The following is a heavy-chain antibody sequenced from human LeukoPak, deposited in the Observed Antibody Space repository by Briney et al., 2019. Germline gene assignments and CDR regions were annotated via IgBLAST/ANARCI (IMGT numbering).Heavy chain of an antibody. CDR3: ARAVEFNFWSGLQRRAATFDY. V-gene: IGHV4-39*07. CDR2: INHSGST. Sequence: PSETLSLTCTVSGGSISSGGYYWSWIRQHPGKGLEWIGKINHSGSTNYNPSLKSRVTISVDTSKNQFSLKLTSVTAADTAVYYCARAVEFNFWSGLQRRAATFDYWGQGTLVTVSS. CDR1: GGSISSGGYY. J-gene: IGHJ4*02. D-gene: IGHD3-3*01.